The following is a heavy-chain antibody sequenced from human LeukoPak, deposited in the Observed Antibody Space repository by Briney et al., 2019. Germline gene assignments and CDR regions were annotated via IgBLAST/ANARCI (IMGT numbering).Heavy chain of an antibody. V-gene: IGHV4-34*01. J-gene: IGHJ5*02. D-gene: IGHD2-2*01. CDR2: INHSGST. Sequence: SGTLSLTCAVYGGSFSGYYWSWIRQPPGKGLEWIGEINHSGSTNYNPSLKSRVTISVDTSKNQFSLKLSSVTAADTAVYYCARRIVVVPAASGRGFDPWGQGTLVTVSS. CDR3: ARRIVVVPAASGRGFDP. CDR1: GGSFSGYY.